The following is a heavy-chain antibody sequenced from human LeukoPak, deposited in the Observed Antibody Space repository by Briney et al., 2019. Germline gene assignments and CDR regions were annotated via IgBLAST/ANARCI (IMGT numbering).Heavy chain of an antibody. CDR3: ARPRIAAFGTRHPYET. CDR2: ICRLSENT. V-gene: IGHV3-21*04. CDR1: GFTFSTYS. Sequence: GGSLILSCAASGFTFSTYSMHRVRQAPGKGLEWVSSICRLSENTHYADSVKGRFTISRDNARNSLYLQMNSLRAEDTAVYYCARPRIAAFGTRHPYETWGQGTMVAASS. J-gene: IGHJ3*01. D-gene: IGHD6-13*01.